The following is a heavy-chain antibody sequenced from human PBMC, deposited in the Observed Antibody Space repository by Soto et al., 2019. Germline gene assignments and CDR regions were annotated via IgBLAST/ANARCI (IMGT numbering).Heavy chain of an antibody. J-gene: IGHJ4*02. V-gene: IGHV1-18*01. CDR1: GYTFTSYC. CDR3: ARAPPWSIAAGTAFDD. D-gene: IGHD6-13*01. CDR2: ISAYNGNT. Sequence: ASVKVSCKASGYTFTSYCISWVRQAPGQGLEWMGWISAYNGNTNYAQKLQGRVTMTTDTSTSTAYMELRSLRSDDTAVYYCARAPPWSIAAGTAFDDWGQGTLVTVSS.